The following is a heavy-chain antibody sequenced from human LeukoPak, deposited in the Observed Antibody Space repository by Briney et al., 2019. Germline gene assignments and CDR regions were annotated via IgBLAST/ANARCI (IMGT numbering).Heavy chain of an antibody. CDR1: GFTFSRYW. CDR2: ISGSGGST. D-gene: IGHD3-3*01. Sequence: PGGSLRLSCAASGFTFSRYWMSWVRQAPGKGLEWVSAISGSGGSTYYADSVKGRFTISRDNSKNTLYLQMNSLRAEDTAVYYCAKGYYDFWSGYAGPTYMDVWGKGTTVTVSS. CDR3: AKGYYDFWSGYAGPTYMDV. V-gene: IGHV3-23*01. J-gene: IGHJ6*03.